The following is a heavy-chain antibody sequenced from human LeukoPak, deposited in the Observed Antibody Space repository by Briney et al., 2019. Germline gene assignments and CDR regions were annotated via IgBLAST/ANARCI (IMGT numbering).Heavy chain of an antibody. Sequence: SETLSLTCAASGGSISSSNWWSWVRQPPGKGLEWIGEIYHSGSTNYNPSLKSRVTISVDKSENQFSLKLSSVTAADTAVYYCARGVAGGSPNWFDPWGQGTLVTVSS. CDR1: GGSISSSNW. CDR3: ARGVAGGSPNWFDP. J-gene: IGHJ5*02. D-gene: IGHD2-15*01. CDR2: IYHSGST. V-gene: IGHV4-4*02.